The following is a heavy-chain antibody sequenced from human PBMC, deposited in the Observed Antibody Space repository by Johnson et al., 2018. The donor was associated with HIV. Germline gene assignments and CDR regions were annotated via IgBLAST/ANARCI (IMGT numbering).Heavy chain of an antibody. D-gene: IGHD3-10*01. V-gene: IGHV3-30*18. Sequence: QVQLVESGGGVVQPGRSLRLSCTASGFTFSNYAIHWVRQAPGKGLEWVAGITYDGTNKYYADSVKGRFTLSRDNSKNTLDLQMNSLTIEDTAVFYCVKTRMGGILDAFDLWGQGTMVIVS. CDR2: ITYDGTNK. CDR3: VKTRMGGILDAFDL. J-gene: IGHJ3*01. CDR1: GFTFSNYA.